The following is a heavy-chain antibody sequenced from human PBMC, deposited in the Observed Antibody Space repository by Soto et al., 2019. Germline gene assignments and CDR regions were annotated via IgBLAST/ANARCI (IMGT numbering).Heavy chain of an antibody. CDR3: VKDGSSGWPYYYGMDV. J-gene: IGHJ6*02. D-gene: IGHD6-19*01. CDR1: GFTFSSYG. Sequence: QVQLVESGGGVVQPGRSLRLSCAASGFTFSSYGMHWVRQAPGKGLEWVAVISYDGSNKYYADSLKGRFTVSRDNSKNTLHLQMSSLRAEDTAVYYCVKDGSSGWPYYYGMDVWDQGTTVTVSS. CDR2: ISYDGSNK. V-gene: IGHV3-30*18.